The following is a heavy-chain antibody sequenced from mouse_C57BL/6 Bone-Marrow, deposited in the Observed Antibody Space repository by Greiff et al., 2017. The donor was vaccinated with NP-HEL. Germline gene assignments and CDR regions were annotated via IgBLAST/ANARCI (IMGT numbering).Heavy chain of an antibody. CDR1: GYTFPDSY. J-gene: IGHJ2*01. CDR3: ADLLLPY. V-gene: IGHV1-19*01. Sequence: VPLQPSGPVLVKPGASVTMSCKASGYTFPDSYMNWVKQSHGKSLEWIGVINPYNGGTSYNQKFKGKATLTVDKSSSTAYMELNSLTSEDSAVYYCADLLLPYWGQGTTLTVSS. CDR2: INPYNGGT. D-gene: IGHD1-1*01.